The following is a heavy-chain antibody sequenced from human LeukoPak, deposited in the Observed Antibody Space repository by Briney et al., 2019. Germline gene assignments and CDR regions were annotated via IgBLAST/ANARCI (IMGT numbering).Heavy chain of an antibody. D-gene: IGHD3-10*01. Sequence: SVKVSCKASGGTFSSYAISWVRQAPGQGLEWMGGIIPIFGTANYAQKFQGRVTITADESTSTAYMELSSLKSEDTAVYYCARAKYYYGSGSYAYFDYWGQGTLVTVSS. J-gene: IGHJ4*02. CDR1: GGTFSSYA. CDR3: ARAKYYYGSGSYAYFDY. CDR2: IIPIFGTA. V-gene: IGHV1-69*13.